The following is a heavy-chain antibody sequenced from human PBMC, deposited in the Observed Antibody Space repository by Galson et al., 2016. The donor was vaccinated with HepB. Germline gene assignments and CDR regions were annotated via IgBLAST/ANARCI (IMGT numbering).Heavy chain of an antibody. Sequence: QSGAEVKKPGESLKISCKGSGYSFSTYWIGWVRQMPGKGLEWMGSIYPDDSDTRYSPSFQGQVTISVDKSISTAYLQWSRLKASDSAMYYCARREPYSSSSGYSYYYGIEVWGQGTTVTVSS. CDR2: IYPDDSDT. D-gene: IGHD6-6*01. CDR3: ARREPYSSSSGYSYYYGIEV. J-gene: IGHJ6*02. CDR1: GYSFSTYW. V-gene: IGHV5-51*01.